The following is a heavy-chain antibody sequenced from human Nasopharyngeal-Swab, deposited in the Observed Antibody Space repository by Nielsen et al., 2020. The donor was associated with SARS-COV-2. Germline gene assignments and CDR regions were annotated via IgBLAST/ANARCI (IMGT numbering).Heavy chain of an antibody. CDR2: ITSSSSTR. Sequence: GESLKISCAASGFAFTDYSMDWVRQAPGKGLEWVSYITSSSSTRYYADSVKGRFTVSRDNAKNSLYLQMNSLRDEDTAVYYCVTGSRELRGLDYWGQGTLVTVSS. V-gene: IGHV3-48*02. CDR1: GFAFTDYS. D-gene: IGHD1-7*01. J-gene: IGHJ4*02. CDR3: VTGSRELRGLDY.